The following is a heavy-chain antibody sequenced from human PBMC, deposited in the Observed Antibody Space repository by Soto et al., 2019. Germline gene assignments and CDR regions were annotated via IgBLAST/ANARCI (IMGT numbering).Heavy chain of an antibody. CDR2: IYSGDNT. J-gene: IGHJ4*02. D-gene: IGHD6-19*01. CDR3: ARFPRIALAAFDC. Sequence: GGSLRLSCAASGFTFSSYWMHWVRQAPGKGLEWVSTIYSGDNTYYADSVKGRFIISRDKSKNTLYLQMNNLRAEDTAVYYCARFPRIALAAFDCWGQGTLVTVSS. CDR1: GFTFSSYW. V-gene: IGHV3-66*01.